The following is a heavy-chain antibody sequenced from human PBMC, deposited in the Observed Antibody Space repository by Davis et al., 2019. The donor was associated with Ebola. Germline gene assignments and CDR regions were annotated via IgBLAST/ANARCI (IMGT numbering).Heavy chain of an antibody. D-gene: IGHD6-19*01. J-gene: IGHJ4*02. V-gene: IGHV3-74*01. Sequence: HTGGSLRLSCVASGFTFSSYWMHWVRQAPGKGLVWVSRINSDGSSTSYADSVKGRFTISRDNAKNTLYLQMNSLSVEDTAAYYCVGATQWLAYDYWGQGTLVTVSS. CDR3: VGATQWLAYDY. CDR2: INSDGSST. CDR1: GFTFSSYW.